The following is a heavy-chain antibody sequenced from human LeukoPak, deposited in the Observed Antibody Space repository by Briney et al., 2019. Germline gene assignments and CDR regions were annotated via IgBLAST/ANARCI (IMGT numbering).Heavy chain of an antibody. V-gene: IGHV4-39*07. CDR1: GGSISSSSYY. CDR2: IYYSGST. Sequence: SETLSLTCTVSGGSISSSSYYWGWIRQPPGKGLEWIGSIYYSGSTYYNPSLKSRVTISVDTSKNQFSLKLSSVTAADTAVYYCARGPYDFWSGYRSFDYWGQGTLVTVSS. CDR3: ARGPYDFWSGYRSFDY. D-gene: IGHD3-3*01. J-gene: IGHJ4*02.